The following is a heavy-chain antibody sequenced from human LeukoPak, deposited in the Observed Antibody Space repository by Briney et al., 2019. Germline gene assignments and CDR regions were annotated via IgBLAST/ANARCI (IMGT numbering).Heavy chain of an antibody. Sequence: ASVKVSCKASGYTFTSYGISWVRQAPGQGLEWMGWISAYNGNTNYARKLQGRVTMTTDTSTSTAYMELRSLRSDDTAVYYCARVMAYGSGSYYLSRSSINWFDPWGQGTLVTVSS. J-gene: IGHJ5*02. D-gene: IGHD3-10*01. V-gene: IGHV1-18*01. CDR2: ISAYNGNT. CDR1: GYTFTSYG. CDR3: ARVMAYGSGSYYLSRSSINWFDP.